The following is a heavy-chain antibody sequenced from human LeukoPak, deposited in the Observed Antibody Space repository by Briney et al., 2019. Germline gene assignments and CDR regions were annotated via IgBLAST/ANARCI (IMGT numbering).Heavy chain of an antibody. D-gene: IGHD4-11*01. CDR3: AKDWQAYSNYGSWFDP. V-gene: IGHV3-30*18. CDR2: ISYDGSNK. Sequence: GGSLRLSCAASGFTFSSYGMHWVRQAPGKGLEWVAVISYDGSNKYYADSVKGRFTISRDNSKNTLYLQTNSLRAEDTAVYYCAKDWQAYSNYGSWFDPWGQGTLVTVSS. CDR1: GFTFSSYG. J-gene: IGHJ5*02.